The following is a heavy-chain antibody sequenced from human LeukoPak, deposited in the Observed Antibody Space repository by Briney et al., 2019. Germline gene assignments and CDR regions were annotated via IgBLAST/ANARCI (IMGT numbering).Heavy chain of an antibody. J-gene: IGHJ4*02. Sequence: SETLSLTCAVYGGYYSGYYLRWIRQPQGKGMHWIGEINHGGSTNSNPSLKSRVTISVAASKNQFSLKLSSVTAADTAVYYCARGRNRVPTYYFDYWGQGTLVTVSS. CDR1: GGYYSGYY. CDR2: INHGGST. V-gene: IGHV4-34*01. CDR3: ARGRNRVPTYYFDY. D-gene: IGHD2/OR15-2a*01.